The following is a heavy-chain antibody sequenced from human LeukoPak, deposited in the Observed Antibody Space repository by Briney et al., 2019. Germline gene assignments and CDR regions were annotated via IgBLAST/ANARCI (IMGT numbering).Heavy chain of an antibody. CDR3: ARVVGGSYYSANCFDY. Sequence: ASVKVSCKPSGYTFISYGISWVRQAPGQGLEWMGWISAYNGNTNYAQKLQGRVTMTTDTSTSTAYMELRGLRPDDTAVYYCARVVGGSYYSANCFDYWGQGTLVTVSS. CDR2: ISAYNGNT. D-gene: IGHD1-26*01. V-gene: IGHV1-18*01. J-gene: IGHJ4*02. CDR1: GYTFISYG.